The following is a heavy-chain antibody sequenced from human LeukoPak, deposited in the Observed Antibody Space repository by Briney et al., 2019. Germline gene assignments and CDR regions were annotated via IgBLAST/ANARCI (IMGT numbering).Heavy chain of an antibody. CDR2: ISYDGSNK. Sequence: GGSLRLSCAASGFTFSSYAMHWVRQAPGKGLEWVAVISYDGSNKYYADSVKGRFTISRDNSKNTLYLQMNSLRAEDTAVYYCAREIGTIFHRYFDYWGQGTLVTVSS. CDR1: GFTFSSYA. J-gene: IGHJ4*02. CDR3: AREIGTIFHRYFDY. V-gene: IGHV3-30-3*01. D-gene: IGHD3-9*01.